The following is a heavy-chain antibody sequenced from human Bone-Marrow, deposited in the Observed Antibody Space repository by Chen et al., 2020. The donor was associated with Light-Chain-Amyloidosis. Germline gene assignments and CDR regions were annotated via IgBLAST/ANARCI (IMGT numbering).Heavy chain of an antibody. Sequence: QVQLVQSGAAVKRPGASVKVSCKVSGDSLTDLAIHWVRQAPGKGLEWVGGFDPEDEEMMYGQKFQGKVRMIEDTSTGTAYRELTSLTSEDTAIYYCATDVDVGDYDETGFNYWGQGTLVTVSS. CDR3: ATDVDVGDYDETGFNY. CDR1: GDSLTDLA. D-gene: IGHD3-3*01. CDR2: FDPEDEEM. J-gene: IGHJ4*02. V-gene: IGHV1-24*01.